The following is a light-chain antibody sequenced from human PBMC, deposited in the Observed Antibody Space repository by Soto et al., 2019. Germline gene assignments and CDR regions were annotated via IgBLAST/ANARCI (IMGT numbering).Light chain of an antibody. V-gene: IGLV2-8*01. CDR2: EVT. J-gene: IGLJ1*01. Sequence: QSVLTQPPSASGSPGQSVTISCTGTSSDVGGYNYVSWYQQHPGKAPKLMIYEVTKRPSGVPDRFSGSKSGNTASLTVSGLLAEYDADYYCGSYAGISKVFGTGTNVTVL. CDR1: SSDVGGYNY. CDR3: GSYAGISKV.